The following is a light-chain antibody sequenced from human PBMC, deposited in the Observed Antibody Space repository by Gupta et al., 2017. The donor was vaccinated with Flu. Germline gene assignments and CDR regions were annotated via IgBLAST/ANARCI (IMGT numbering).Light chain of an antibody. Sequence: CSGDNLGNKYASWYQQKPGQSPVLVIYQDGKRPSGIPERFSGSNSGNTATLTISGTQAMDGADYYCQAWNSGTWVFGGGTKLTVL. J-gene: IGLJ3*02. CDR3: QAWNSGTWV. CDR2: QDG. CDR1: NLGNKY. V-gene: IGLV3-1*01.